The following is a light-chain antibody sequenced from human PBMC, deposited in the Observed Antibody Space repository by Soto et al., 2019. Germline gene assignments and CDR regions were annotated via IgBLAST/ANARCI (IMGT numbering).Light chain of an antibody. CDR2: AAS. CDR3: QQRYSTPPT. V-gene: IGKV1-39*01. CDR1: QSISSY. J-gene: IGKJ4*01. Sequence: DIQMTQSPSSLSASVGDRVTITCRASQSISSYLNWYQQKPGKAPKLLIYAASSLQSGVPSRFSGSGSGTDFTLTISSLQPEDFATYYCQQRYSTPPTFGGATKVDIK.